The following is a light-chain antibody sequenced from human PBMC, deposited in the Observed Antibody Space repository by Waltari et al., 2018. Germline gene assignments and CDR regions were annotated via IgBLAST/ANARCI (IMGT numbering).Light chain of an antibody. V-gene: IGKV1-33*01. CDR1: QSISGH. J-gene: IGKJ3*01. CDR3: QQHDNLPLT. Sequence: DIQMTQSPSSLSASVGDRVTVTYRASQSISGHVNWYQQKPGKAPELLISGASSLQSGVPSRLSGSGSGTDFTVTISSLQPEDIATYYCQQHDNLPLTFGPGTKVEIK. CDR2: GAS.